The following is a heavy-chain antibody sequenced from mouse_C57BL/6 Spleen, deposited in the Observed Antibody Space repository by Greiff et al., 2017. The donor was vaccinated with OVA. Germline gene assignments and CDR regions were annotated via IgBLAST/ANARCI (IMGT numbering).Heavy chain of an antibody. CDR2: IHPSSGST. V-gene: IGHV1-64*01. CDR1: GYTFTSYW. D-gene: IGHD4-1*01. Sequence: VQLQQPGAELVKPGASVKLSCKASGYTFTSYWMHWVKQRPGQGLEWIGMIHPSSGSTNYNEKFKSKATLTVDKTSSAAYMQLSSLTSEDSAVYYCAREGELGPFAYWGQGTLGTVSA. J-gene: IGHJ3*01. CDR3: AREGELGPFAY.